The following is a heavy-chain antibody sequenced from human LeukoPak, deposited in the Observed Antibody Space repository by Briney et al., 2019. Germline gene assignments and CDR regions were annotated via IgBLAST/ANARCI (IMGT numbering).Heavy chain of an antibody. CDR1: GFTFSSHW. CDR2: INRDGSFT. Sequence: PGGSLRLSCAASGFTFSSHWMYWVRQAPGKGLVWVSRINRDGSFTSYADSVKGRFTIFRDNAKDSVYLQMNSLRAEDSATYYCVREGFYFFDFWGQGTLVTVSS. J-gene: IGHJ4*01. V-gene: IGHV3-74*01. CDR3: VREGFYFFDF.